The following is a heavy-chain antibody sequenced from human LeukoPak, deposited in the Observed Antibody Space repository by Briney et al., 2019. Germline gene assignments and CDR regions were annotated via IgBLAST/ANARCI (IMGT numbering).Heavy chain of an antibody. Sequence: GGSLRLSCAASGFTFSNYGMHWVRQAPGKGLEWVAAIWFDGLNKYYADSVKGRFTISRDNSKNTLYLQLNSLRTEDTAVYYCAKDHGYGYGLNNYYLDVWAKGPRSPSP. CDR2: IWFDGLNK. CDR3: AKDHGYGYGLNNYYLDV. CDR1: GFTFSNYG. J-gene: IGHJ6*03. D-gene: IGHD5-18*01. V-gene: IGHV3-33*06.